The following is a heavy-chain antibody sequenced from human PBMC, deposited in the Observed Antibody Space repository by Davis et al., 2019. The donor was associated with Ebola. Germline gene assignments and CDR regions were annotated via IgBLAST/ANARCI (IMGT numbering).Heavy chain of an antibody. CDR3: ARAVTARQGSGMDV. D-gene: IGHD2-2*01. CDR2: IYPGDSDT. J-gene: IGHJ6*02. V-gene: IGHV5-51*01. Sequence: GESLKISCKGSGYSFSNSWIGWVRQMPGKGLEWMGNIYPGDSDTRYSPSFQGQVTISADNSISTAYLQWNSLKASDTAMYYCARAVTARQGSGMDVWGQGTTVTVSS. CDR1: GYSFSNSW.